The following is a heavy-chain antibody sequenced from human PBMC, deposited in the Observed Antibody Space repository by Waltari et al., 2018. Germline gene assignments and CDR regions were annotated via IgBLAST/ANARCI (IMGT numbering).Heavy chain of an antibody. Sequence: QVQLVESGGGVVQPGRSLRLSCAASGFTFSSYGMHWVRQAPGKGLEWVAVIWYDGSNKDYADSVKGRFTISRDNSKNTLYLQMNSLRAEDTAVYYCARDFGGLRLGELSSNYFDYWGQGTLVTVSS. CDR2: IWYDGSNK. V-gene: IGHV3-33*01. CDR3: ARDFGGLRLGELSSNYFDY. D-gene: IGHD3-16*02. CDR1: GFTFSSYG. J-gene: IGHJ4*02.